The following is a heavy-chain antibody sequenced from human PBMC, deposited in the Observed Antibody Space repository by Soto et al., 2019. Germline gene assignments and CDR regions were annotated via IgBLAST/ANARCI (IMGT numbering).Heavy chain of an antibody. CDR1: GYTFTGYY. CDR2: IDPNSGDT. CDR3: AKGGAIVAAGTRVYLYNAMDV. J-gene: IGHJ6*02. Sequence: ASVKVSCKASGYTFTGYYVHWVRQAPGQGLEWMGWIDPNSGDTYLAQRFQGRVTMNRDTSIGTAYMELRGLTSDDTAEYYCAKGGAIVAAGTRVYLYNAMDVWGQGTTVTVSS. V-gene: IGHV1-2*02. D-gene: IGHD1-26*01.